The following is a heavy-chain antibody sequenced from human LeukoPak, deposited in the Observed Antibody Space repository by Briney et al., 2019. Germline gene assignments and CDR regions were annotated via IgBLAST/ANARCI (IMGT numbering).Heavy chain of an antibody. D-gene: IGHD4-17*01. CDR1: GGSISSGGYY. CDR2: IYYSGST. J-gene: IGHJ4*02. CDR3: ASSTVTTRYPHVYNDY. V-gene: IGHV4-31*03. Sequence: SETLSLTCTVSGGSISSGGYYWSWIRQHPGKGLEWIGYIYYSGSTYYNPSLKSRVTISVDTSKNQFSLKLSSVTAADTAVYYCASSTVTTRYPHVYNDYWGQGTLVTVSS.